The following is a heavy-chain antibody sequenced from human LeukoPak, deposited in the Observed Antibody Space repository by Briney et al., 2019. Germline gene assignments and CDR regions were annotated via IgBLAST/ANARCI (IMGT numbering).Heavy chain of an antibody. V-gene: IGHV3-21*01. CDR1: GFIFNSYS. CDR2: ISSSSSYK. Sequence: PGGSLGLSCAASGFIFNSYSMNWVRQAPGKGLEWVSAISSSSSYKFNADSVKGRFTISRDNARNLLYLQMNSLRAEDTAVYYCVRDNRDAFDIWGQGTMVTVSS. J-gene: IGHJ3*02. CDR3: VRDNRDAFDI.